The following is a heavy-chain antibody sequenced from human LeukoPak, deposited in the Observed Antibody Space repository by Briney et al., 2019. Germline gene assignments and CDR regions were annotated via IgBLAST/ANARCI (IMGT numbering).Heavy chain of an antibody. CDR3: ARSYCSGGSCYNYFDY. Sequence: GASVKVSCKASGGTFSSYAISWVRQAPGQGLEWMGRIILIFGIANYAQKFQGRVTITADKSTSTAYMELSSLRSEDTAVYYCARSYCSGGSCYNYFDYWGQGTLVTVSS. V-gene: IGHV1-69*04. D-gene: IGHD2-15*01. J-gene: IGHJ4*02. CDR1: GGTFSSYA. CDR2: IILIFGIA.